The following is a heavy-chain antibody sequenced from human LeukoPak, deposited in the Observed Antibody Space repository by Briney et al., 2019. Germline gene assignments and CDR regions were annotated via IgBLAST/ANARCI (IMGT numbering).Heavy chain of an antibody. Sequence: GGSLRLSCAASGFTFSGSRMTWVRQAPGRGLEWVANIDPDGNTKNYLDSVKGRFTISRDNARNSLYLQLNSLRAEDTSVYYCARDPACGAFDYWGQGTLVTVSS. D-gene: IGHD6-25*01. V-gene: IGHV3-7*01. CDR1: GFTFSGSR. CDR3: ARDPACGAFDY. CDR2: IDPDGNTK. J-gene: IGHJ4*01.